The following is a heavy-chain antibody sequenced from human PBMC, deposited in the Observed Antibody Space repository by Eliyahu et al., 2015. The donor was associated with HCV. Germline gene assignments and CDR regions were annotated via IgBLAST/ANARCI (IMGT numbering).Heavy chain of an antibody. D-gene: IGHD4-17*01. CDR2: IIPILGRT. V-gene: IGHV1-69*01. CDR3: ARYEDFGVHNWFDP. CDR1: GGPFSKYA. Sequence: EVKKPGSSVKVSCKASGGPFSKYAITWVRQAPGQGLEWMGGIIPILGRTNYAQKFQGRVTITADESTSTAYMELSGLRSEDTAIYYCARYEDFGVHNWFDPWGQGTLVTVSS. J-gene: IGHJ5*02.